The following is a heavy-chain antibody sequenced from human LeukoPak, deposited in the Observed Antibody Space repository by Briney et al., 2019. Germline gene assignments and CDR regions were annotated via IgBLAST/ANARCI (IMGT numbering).Heavy chain of an antibody. CDR1: GGSISSGDYY. CDR3: ARGRVGVKFDY. V-gene: IGHV4-30-4*01. J-gene: IGHJ4*02. Sequence: SQTLSLTCIVSGGSISSGDYYWSWIRQPPGKGLEWIGYIYYSGSTYYNPSLKSRVTISVDTSKNQFSLKLSSVTAADTAVYYCARGRVGVKFDYWGQGTLVTVSS. CDR2: IYYSGST. D-gene: IGHD1-26*01.